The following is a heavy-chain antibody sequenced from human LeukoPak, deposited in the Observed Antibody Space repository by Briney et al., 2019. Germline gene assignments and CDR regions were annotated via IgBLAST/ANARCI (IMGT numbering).Heavy chain of an antibody. V-gene: IGHV3-74*01. CDR3: ARTLAYYYDSGGYDY. CDR2: INSDGSST. J-gene: IGHJ4*02. CDR1: GFTLSSYW. D-gene: IGHD3-22*01. Sequence: GGSLRLSCAASGFTLSSYWMHWVRQAPGKGLVWVSRINSDGSSTNYADSVKGRFTISRDNAKNTLYLQMNSLRAEDTAVYYCARTLAYYYDSGGYDYWGQGTLVTVSS.